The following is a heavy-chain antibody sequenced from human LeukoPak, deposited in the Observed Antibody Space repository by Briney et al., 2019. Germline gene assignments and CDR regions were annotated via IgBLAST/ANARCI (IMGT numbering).Heavy chain of an antibody. CDR3: ARDRITGTEGGAFDI. CDR1: GGSISSSSYY. V-gene: IGHV4-39*02. CDR2: IYYSGST. Sequence: SETLSLTCTVSGGSISSSSYYWGWIRQPPGKGLEWIGSIYYSGSTYYNPSLKGRVTISVDTSKNQFSLKLSSVTAADTAVYYCARDRITGTEGGAFDIWGQGTMVTVSS. J-gene: IGHJ3*02. D-gene: IGHD1-7*01.